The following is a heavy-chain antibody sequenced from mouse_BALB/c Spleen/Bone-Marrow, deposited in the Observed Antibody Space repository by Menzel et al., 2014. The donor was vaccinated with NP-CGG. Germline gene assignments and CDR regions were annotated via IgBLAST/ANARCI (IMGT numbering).Heavy chain of an antibody. CDR1: GFSLTSYG. D-gene: IGHD2-5*01. CDR3: ARTSNYVDFDY. J-gene: IGHJ2*01. Sequence: QVQLQQSGPGLVQPSQSLSITCTVSGFSLTSYGVHWVRQSPGKGLEWLGAIWSGGGSDYNAAFISRLSITKDNSKSQXFXXMFSLQVDDTAIYYCARTSNYVDFDYWGQGTTLTVSS. CDR2: IWSGGGS. V-gene: IGHV2-4-1*01.